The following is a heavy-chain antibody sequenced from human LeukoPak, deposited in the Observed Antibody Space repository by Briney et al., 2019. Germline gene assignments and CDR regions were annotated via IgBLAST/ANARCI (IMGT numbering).Heavy chain of an antibody. D-gene: IGHD2-2*01. J-gene: IGHJ4*02. CDR2: INHSGST. CDR3: ARGALGSRPYDY. V-gene: IGHV4-34*01. Sequence: SETLSLTCAVYGGSFSGYYWSWIRQPPGKGLEWIGEINHSGSTNYNPSLKGRVTISVDTSKNQFSLKLSSVTAADTAVYYCARGALGSRPYDYWGQGTLVTVSS. CDR1: GGSFSGYY.